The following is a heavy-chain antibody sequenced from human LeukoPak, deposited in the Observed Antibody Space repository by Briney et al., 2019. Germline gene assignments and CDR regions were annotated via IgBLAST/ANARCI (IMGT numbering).Heavy chain of an antibody. CDR1: GYTFTSYE. D-gene: IGHD2-2*01. J-gene: IGHJ6*02. CDR2: INPNSGNT. Sequence: ASVKVSCKASGYTFTSYEINWVRQATGQGLEWMGRINPNSGNTDYAQKFQGRVTMTRNPSISTAYMELSSLRSEDTAVYYCAREHVPDYYYYYGMDVWGQGTTVTVSS. V-gene: IGHV1-8*01. CDR3: AREHVPDYYYYYGMDV.